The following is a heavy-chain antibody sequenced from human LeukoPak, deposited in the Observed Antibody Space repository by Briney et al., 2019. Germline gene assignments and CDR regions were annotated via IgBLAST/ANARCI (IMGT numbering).Heavy chain of an antibody. Sequence: SETLSLTCTVSGGSISSYYWSWIRQPPGKGLEWIGYIYYSGSTYYNPSLKSRVTISVDTSKNQFSLKLSSVTAADTAVYYCARVNYDFWSGYYPANWFDPWGQGTLVTVSS. D-gene: IGHD3-3*01. CDR3: ARVNYDFWSGYYPANWFDP. V-gene: IGHV4-59*01. CDR2: IYYSGST. J-gene: IGHJ5*02. CDR1: GGSISSYY.